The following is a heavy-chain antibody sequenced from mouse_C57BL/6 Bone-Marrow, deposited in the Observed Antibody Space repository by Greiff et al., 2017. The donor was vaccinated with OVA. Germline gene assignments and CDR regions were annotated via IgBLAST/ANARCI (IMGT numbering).Heavy chain of an antibody. CDR2: IYPRSGNT. D-gene: IGHD1-1*01. CDR3: ARHASYGYYFDY. V-gene: IGHV1-81*01. CDR1: GYTFTSYG. Sequence: VKLMESGAELARPGASVKLSCKASGYTFTSYGISWVKQRTGQGLEWIGEIYPRSGNTYYNEKFKDKATLTADKSSSTVYMELSRLTSEDSAVYFCARHASYGYYFDYWGQGTTLTVSS. J-gene: IGHJ2*01.